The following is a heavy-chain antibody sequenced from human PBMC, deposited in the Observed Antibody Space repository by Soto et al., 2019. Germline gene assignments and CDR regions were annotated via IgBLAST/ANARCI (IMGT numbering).Heavy chain of an antibody. J-gene: IGHJ4*02. CDR3: ASSQKGYNWNYFDH. CDR2: VFYTGFT. Sequence: PSETLSLTCAVSVGSISGSYYYWGWLRQSPGRGPEWIGSVFYTGFTSYNPSLESRVSVSVDTSKNQFSLKVSAVTAADTAVYYCASSQKGYNWNYFDHWGQGALVTVSS. V-gene: IGHV4-39*01. D-gene: IGHD1-20*01. CDR1: VGSISGSYYY.